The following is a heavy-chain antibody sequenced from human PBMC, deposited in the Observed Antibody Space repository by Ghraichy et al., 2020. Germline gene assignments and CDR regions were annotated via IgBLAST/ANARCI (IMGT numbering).Heavy chain of an antibody. Sequence: SETLSLTCTVSGCSISSSSYYWGWIRQPPGKGLEWIVSIYYSGSTYYNPSLKSLATISVDTSKNQFSLKLSSVTAADTAVYYCASYFIAARRAGGFDYWGQGTLVTVSS. CDR2: IYYSGST. CDR1: GCSISSSSYY. CDR3: ASYFIAARRAGGFDY. J-gene: IGHJ4*02. V-gene: IGHV4-39*01. D-gene: IGHD6-6*01.